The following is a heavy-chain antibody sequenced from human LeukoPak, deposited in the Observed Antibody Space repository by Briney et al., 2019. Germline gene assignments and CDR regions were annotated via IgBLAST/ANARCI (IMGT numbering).Heavy chain of an antibody. V-gene: IGHV4-34*01. CDR2: INHSGST. CDR3: ARRERAVRAFDI. CDR1: GFTVSTNC. J-gene: IGHJ3*02. Sequence: GSLRLSCAASGFTVSTNCMTWVRQPPGKGLEWIGEINHSGSTNYNPSLKSRVTISVDRSKKQFSLRLSSVTAADTALYYCARRERAVRAFDIWGQGTMVTVSS. D-gene: IGHD5-24*01.